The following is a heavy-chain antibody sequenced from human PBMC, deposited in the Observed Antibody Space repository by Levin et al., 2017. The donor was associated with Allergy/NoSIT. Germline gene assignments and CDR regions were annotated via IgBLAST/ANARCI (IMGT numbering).Heavy chain of an antibody. J-gene: IGHJ5*02. CDR2: MNPNSGNT. CDR1: GYTFTSYD. Sequence: ASVKVSCKASGYTFTSYDINWVRQATGQGLEWMGWMNPNSGNTGYAQKFQGRVTMTRNTSISTAYMELSSLRSEDTAVYYCARGPSGTYYDFWSGYYRSNWFDPWGQGTLVTVSS. D-gene: IGHD3-3*01. CDR3: ARGPSGTYYDFWSGYYRSNWFDP. V-gene: IGHV1-8*01.